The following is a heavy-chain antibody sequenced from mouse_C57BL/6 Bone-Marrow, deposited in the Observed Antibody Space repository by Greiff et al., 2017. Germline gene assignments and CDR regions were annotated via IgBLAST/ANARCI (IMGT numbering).Heavy chain of an antibody. CDR2: IDPSDSET. J-gene: IGHJ3*01. Sequence: QVQLQQPGAELVRPGSSVKLSCKASGYTFTSYWMHWVKQRPIQGLEWIGNIDPSDSETHYNQKFKDKATLTVDKSSSTAYMQLSSLTSEDSAVYYGAREDSSGYSFAYWGQGTLVTVSA. V-gene: IGHV1-52*01. CDR1: GYTFTSYW. D-gene: IGHD3-2*02. CDR3: AREDSSGYSFAY.